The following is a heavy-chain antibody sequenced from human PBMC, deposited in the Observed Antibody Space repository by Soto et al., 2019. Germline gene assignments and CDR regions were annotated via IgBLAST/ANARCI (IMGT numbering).Heavy chain of an antibody. CDR2: ISSSGSTI. CDR1: GFTFSDYY. Sequence: QVQLVESGGGLVQPGGSLRLSCAASGFTFSDYYMSWIRQAPGKGLEWVSYISSSGSTIYYADSMKGRFTISRDNAKNSLYLQMNSLRAEDTAVYYCAREVYSSSLPTYYYYYGMDVWGQGTTVTVSS. D-gene: IGHD6-6*01. CDR3: AREVYSSSLPTYYYYYGMDV. V-gene: IGHV3-11*01. J-gene: IGHJ6*02.